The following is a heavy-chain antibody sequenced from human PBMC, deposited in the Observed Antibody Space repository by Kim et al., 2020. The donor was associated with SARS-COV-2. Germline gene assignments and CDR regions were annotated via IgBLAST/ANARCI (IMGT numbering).Heavy chain of an antibody. CDR2: ISSSSSTI. V-gene: IGHV3-48*02. J-gene: IGHJ6*02. D-gene: IGHD3-9*01. CDR1: GFTFSSYS. CDR3: AREPAPRLRYFDWSEEKNYYYYYGMDV. Sequence: GGSLRLSCAASGFTFSSYSMNWVRQAPGKGLEWVSYISSSSSTIYYADSVKGRFTISRDNAKNSLYLQMNSLRDEDTAVYYCAREPAPRLRYFDWSEEKNYYYYYGMDVWGQGTTVTVSS.